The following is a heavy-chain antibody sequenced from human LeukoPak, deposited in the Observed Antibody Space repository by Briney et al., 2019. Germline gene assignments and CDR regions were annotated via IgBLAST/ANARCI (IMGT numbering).Heavy chain of an antibody. CDR3: ARGAYCSSTSCYHPASLKDY. J-gene: IGHJ4*02. CDR1: GSTFTSYY. V-gene: IGHV1-46*01. D-gene: IGHD2-2*01. Sequence: VASVKVSCKASGSTFTSYYMHWVRQAPEQGLEWMGIINPSGDSTNYAQKFKGRVTMTRDTSTSTVYMELSSLRSEDTAVYYCARGAYCSSTSCYHPASLKDYWGQGTLVTVSS. CDR2: INPSGDST.